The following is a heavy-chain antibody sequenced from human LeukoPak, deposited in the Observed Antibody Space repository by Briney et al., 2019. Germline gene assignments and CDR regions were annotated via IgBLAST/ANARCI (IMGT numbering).Heavy chain of an antibody. CDR2: MYYSGNT. D-gene: IGHD1-26*01. CDR3: ARHRAGWFSGAGTDH. J-gene: IGHJ4*02. Sequence: SETLSLTCTVSGGSISSSSFSWGWIRQPPGKGLEWIGSMYYSGNTYYSSSLKSRVTISVDTSKIQFSLKLRSVTAADTAIYYCARHRAGWFSGAGTDHWGQGTLVTVSS. CDR1: GGSISSSSFS. V-gene: IGHV4-39*01.